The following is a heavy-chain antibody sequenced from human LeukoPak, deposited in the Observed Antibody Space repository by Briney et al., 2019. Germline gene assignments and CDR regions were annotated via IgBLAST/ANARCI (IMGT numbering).Heavy chain of an antibody. Sequence: SETLSLTCAVYGGSFSGHYWSWIRQPPRKGLEWIGEINNSGSTNYNPSLKSRVTISVDTSKNQFSLKLSSVTAADTAVYYCARDRGSIAARREGGFDYWGQGTLVTVSS. D-gene: IGHD6-6*01. CDR2: INNSGST. CDR1: GGSFSGHY. V-gene: IGHV4-34*01. CDR3: ARDRGSIAARREGGFDY. J-gene: IGHJ4*02.